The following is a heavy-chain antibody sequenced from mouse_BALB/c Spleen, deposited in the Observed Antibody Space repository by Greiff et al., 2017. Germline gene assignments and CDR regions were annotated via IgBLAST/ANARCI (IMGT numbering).Heavy chain of an antibody. J-gene: IGHJ4*01. Sequence: VQLKESGAELVKPGASVKLSCTASGFNIKDTYMHWVKQRPEQGLEWIGWIDPENGNTIYDPKFQGKASITADTSSNTAYLQLSSLTSEDTAVYYCARGGSSPYYAMDYWGQGTSVTVSS. V-gene: IGHV14-3*02. CDR1: GFNIKDTY. CDR3: ARGGSSPYYAMDY. CDR2: IDPENGNT. D-gene: IGHD1-1*01.